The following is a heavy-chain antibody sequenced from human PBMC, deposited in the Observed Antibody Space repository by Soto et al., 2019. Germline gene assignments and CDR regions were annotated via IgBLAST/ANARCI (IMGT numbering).Heavy chain of an antibody. D-gene: IGHD3-10*01. Sequence: DVQLLESGGGLVQPGGSLRLSCAASGFTFSSYAMSWVRQAPGKGLEWVSGISGSGGTTYYADSVKGRFTISRDNSKNTLYLQMNSLRAEDTAVYYCAKMFSQYMIRGANDYWGQGTLVTVSS. CDR2: ISGSGGTT. J-gene: IGHJ4*02. V-gene: IGHV3-23*01. CDR1: GFTFSSYA. CDR3: AKMFSQYMIRGANDY.